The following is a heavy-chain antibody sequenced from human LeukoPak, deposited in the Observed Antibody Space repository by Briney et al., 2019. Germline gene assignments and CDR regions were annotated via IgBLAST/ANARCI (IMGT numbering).Heavy chain of an antibody. V-gene: IGHV4-30-2*01. CDR3: ARYCSSTSCYFFDY. CDR2: IYHSGST. J-gene: IGHJ4*02. Sequence: KPSETLSLTCTVSGGSISSYSWSWIRQPPGKGLEWIGYIYHSGSTYYNPSLKSRVTISVDRSKNQFSLKLSSVTAADTAVYYCARYCSSTSCYFFDYWGQGTLVTVSS. CDR1: GGSISSYS. D-gene: IGHD2-2*01.